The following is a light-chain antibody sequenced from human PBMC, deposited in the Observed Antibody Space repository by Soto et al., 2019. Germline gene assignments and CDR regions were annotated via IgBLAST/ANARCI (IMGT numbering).Light chain of an antibody. Sequence: DIQMTQSPSTLSASVGDRVTITCRASESISRWLAWYQQKPGKAPKLLIYKASSLERGVRTRFSHSGSGTEFTLTINTLQAHDFATYYFQQHNSFSITVGQGTRLESK. J-gene: IGKJ5*01. CDR1: ESISRW. CDR2: KAS. V-gene: IGKV1-5*03. CDR3: QQHNSFSIT.